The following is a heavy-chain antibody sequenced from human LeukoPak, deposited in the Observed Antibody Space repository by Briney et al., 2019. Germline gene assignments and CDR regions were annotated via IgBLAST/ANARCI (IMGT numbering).Heavy chain of an antibody. CDR1: GGSFSGYY. J-gene: IGHJ4*02. CDR2: INHSGST. D-gene: IGHD3-3*01. V-gene: IGHV4-34*01. Sequence: SETLSLTCAVYGGSFSGYYWSWIRQPPGKGLEWIGEINHSGSTNYNPSLKSRVTISVDTFKNQFSLKLSSVTAADTAVYYCARGRYYDFWSGYYTSGPYFDYWGQGTLVTVSS. CDR3: ARGRYYDFWSGYYTSGPYFDY.